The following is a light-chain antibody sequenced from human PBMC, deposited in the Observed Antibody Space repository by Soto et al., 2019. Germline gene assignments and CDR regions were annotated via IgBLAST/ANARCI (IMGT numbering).Light chain of an antibody. J-gene: IGLJ1*01. Sequence: QSVLTQPPSASGSPGQSVTISCTGTSSDVGAYNYVSWYQQLPGKAPKLIIYEVSKRPSEVPDRFSGSKSGNTASLTVSGLQAEDEADYYCTSYAGTYSFFYVFGTGTKLTVL. CDR1: SSDVGAYNY. V-gene: IGLV2-8*01. CDR3: TSYAGTYSFFYV. CDR2: EVS.